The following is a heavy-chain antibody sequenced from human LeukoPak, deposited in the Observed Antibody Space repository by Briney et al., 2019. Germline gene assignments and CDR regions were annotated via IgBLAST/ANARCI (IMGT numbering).Heavy chain of an antibody. D-gene: IGHD4-17*01. CDR1: VGTFSSYA. Sequence: SVTVSYKASVGTFSSYAISWVRQAPGQGLEWVGGIIPIFGTANYAQKFQGRVTITADESTSTAYMELSSLRSEDTAVYYCARGHYGDYPYYYYGMDVWGKGTTVTVSS. CDR3: ARGHYGDYPYYYYGMDV. V-gene: IGHV1-69*01. J-gene: IGHJ6*04. CDR2: IIPIFGTA.